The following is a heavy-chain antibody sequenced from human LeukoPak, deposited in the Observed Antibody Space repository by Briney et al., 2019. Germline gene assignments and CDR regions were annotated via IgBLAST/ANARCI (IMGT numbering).Heavy chain of an antibody. CDR2: IYPGDSDT. CDR3: ARGSSGWYEGRYYFDY. J-gene: IGHJ4*02. Sequence: GESLKISCKGSGYSSTSYWIGWVRQMPGKGLEWMGIIYPGDSDTRYSPSFQGQVTISADKSISTAYLQWSSLKASDTAMYYCARGSSGWYEGRYYFDYWGQGTLVTVSS. CDR1: GYSSTSYW. D-gene: IGHD6-19*01. V-gene: IGHV5-51*01.